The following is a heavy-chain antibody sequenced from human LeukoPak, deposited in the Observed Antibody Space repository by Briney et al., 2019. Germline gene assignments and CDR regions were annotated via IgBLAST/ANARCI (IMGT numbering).Heavy chain of an antibody. Sequence: PSETLSLTCTVSGGSISSSNYYWGWIRQPPGKGLEWIGSTYYSGSTYYNPSLKSRVTISVDTSKNQFSLKLSSVTAADTSVYYCARLGYTYGSFDYWGQGTLVTVSS. J-gene: IGHJ4*02. CDR2: TYYSGST. D-gene: IGHD5-18*01. CDR1: GGSISSSNYY. V-gene: IGHV4-39*01. CDR3: ARLGYTYGSFDY.